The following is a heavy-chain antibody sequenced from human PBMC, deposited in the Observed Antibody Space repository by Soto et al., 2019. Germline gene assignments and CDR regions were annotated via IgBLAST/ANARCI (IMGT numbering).Heavy chain of an antibody. CDR3: ARYSSGYQRHFDY. J-gene: IGHJ4*02. D-gene: IGHD6-19*01. Sequence: SETLSRTCAVSGGSISSGGYSWSWIRQPPGKGLEWIGYIYHSGSTYYNQSLKSRVTISVDRSKNQFSLKLSSVTPADTAVHYCARYSSGYQRHFDYWGQGTLVTVSS. CDR1: GGSISSGGYS. V-gene: IGHV4-30-2*01. CDR2: IYHSGST.